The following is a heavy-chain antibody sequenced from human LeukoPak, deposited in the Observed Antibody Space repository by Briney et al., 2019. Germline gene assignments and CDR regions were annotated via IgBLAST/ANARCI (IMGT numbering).Heavy chain of an antibody. CDR2: IDPSDSYT. CDR1: GYSFTSYW. CDR3: ARHESGYYGMDV. Sequence: GESLKISCKGSGYSFTSYWISWVRQMPGKGLEWMGRIDPSDSYTNYSPSFQGHVTISADKSISTAYLQWSSLKAPDTAMYYCARHESGYYGMDVWGKGTTVTVSS. V-gene: IGHV5-10-1*01. D-gene: IGHD1-26*01. J-gene: IGHJ6*04.